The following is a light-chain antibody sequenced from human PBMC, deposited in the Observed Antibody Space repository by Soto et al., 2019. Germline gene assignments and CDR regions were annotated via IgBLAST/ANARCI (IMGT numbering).Light chain of an antibody. CDR3: QQSYSTTIT. Sequence: DIQLTQSPSSLSASVGDRVTITCRASQSIDTYLNWYQQKPGKAPKLLIYAASSLQSGVPSRFSGSGSGTDFTLTIRSLLPEDFANYYCQQSYSTTITFGQGTRLEI. V-gene: IGKV1-39*01. J-gene: IGKJ5*01. CDR1: QSIDTY. CDR2: AAS.